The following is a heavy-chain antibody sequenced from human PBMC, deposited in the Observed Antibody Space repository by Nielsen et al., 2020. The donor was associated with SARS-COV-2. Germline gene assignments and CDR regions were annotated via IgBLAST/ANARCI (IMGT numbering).Heavy chain of an antibody. J-gene: IGHJ4*02. D-gene: IGHD6-19*01. V-gene: IGHV3-48*03. CDR3: ARAKAVAGTSSFDY. CDR1: GFTFSSYE. Sequence: SLKISCAASGFTFSSYEMNWVRQAPGKGLEWVAYISSSGSTIYYADSVKGRFTISRDNAKNSLYLQMNSLRAEDTAVYYCARAKAVAGTSSFDYWGQGTLVTVSS. CDR2: ISSSGSTI.